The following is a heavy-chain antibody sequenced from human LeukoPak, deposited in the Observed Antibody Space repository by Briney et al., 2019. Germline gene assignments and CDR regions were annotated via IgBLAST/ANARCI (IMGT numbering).Heavy chain of an antibody. CDR3: ARGPGWSAAMLRLSYMDV. V-gene: IGHV4-31*03. CDR1: GGSISSGGYY. CDR2: IYYSGST. J-gene: IGHJ6*03. D-gene: IGHD2-2*01. Sequence: ASETLSLTCTVSGGSISSGGYYWSWIRQHPGKGLEWIGYIYYSGSTYYNPSLKSRVTISVDTSKNQFSLKLSSVTAADTAVYYCARGPGWSAAMLRLSYMDVWGKGTTVTVSS.